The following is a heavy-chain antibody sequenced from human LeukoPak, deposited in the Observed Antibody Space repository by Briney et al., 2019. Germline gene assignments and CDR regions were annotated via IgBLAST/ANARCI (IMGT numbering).Heavy chain of an antibody. CDR1: GFTFSDYY. Sequence: PGGSLRLSCAASGFTFSDYYMTWIRQAPGKGLDWVSYIDRSGDTVFYADSVKGRFTMSRDNAKNSLHLQMNSLRPEDSAVYYCGLSSISPSYDYGIDVWGQGTTVSVSS. J-gene: IGHJ6*02. V-gene: IGHV3-11*01. CDR2: IDRSGDTV. D-gene: IGHD2-2*01. CDR3: GLSSISPSYDYGIDV.